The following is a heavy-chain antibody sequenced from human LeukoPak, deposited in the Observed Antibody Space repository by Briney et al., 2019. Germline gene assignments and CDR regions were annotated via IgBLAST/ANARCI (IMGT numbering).Heavy chain of an antibody. J-gene: IGHJ4*02. CDR2: VSLTAGDT. CDR1: GFTFSSYA. V-gene: IGHV3-23*01. D-gene: IGHD1-26*01. Sequence: PGGSLRLSCTASGFTFSSYAMAWVRQAPVKGLEWVSTVSLTAGDTFYTNSVKGRFTLSRDNSVNTLYLQMNSLRAEDTAVYYCVKYRLPTTPDFDFWGRGTLVTVSS. CDR3: VKYRLPTTPDFDF.